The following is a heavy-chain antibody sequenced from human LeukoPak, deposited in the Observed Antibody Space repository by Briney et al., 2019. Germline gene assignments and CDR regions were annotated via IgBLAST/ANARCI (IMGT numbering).Heavy chain of an antibody. CDR3: ARAPERWYSYGSYTYHYMDV. CDR2: ISYSGST. Sequence: SETLSLTCSVSGGSISSYYWNWIRQPPGKGLEWIGSISYSGSTNYNPSLESRVTISVDTSKNQISLKLSSVTAADTAIYYCARAPERWYSYGSYTYHYMDVWGRGTTVTISS. J-gene: IGHJ6*03. D-gene: IGHD3-10*01. CDR1: GGSISSYY. V-gene: IGHV4-59*01.